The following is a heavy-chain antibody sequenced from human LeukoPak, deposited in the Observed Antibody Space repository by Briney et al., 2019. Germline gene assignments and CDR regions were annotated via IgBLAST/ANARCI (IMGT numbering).Heavy chain of an antibody. CDR1: GFTFSSYW. Sequence: TGGSLRLSCAASGFTFSSYWMSWVRQAPGKGLERVANIKQDGSEKYYVDSVKGRFTISRDNAKNSLYLQMNSLRAEDTAVYYCARDSSGYYYSPFGPWGQGPLVTVSS. V-gene: IGHV3-7*01. CDR3: ARDSSGYYYSPFGP. CDR2: IKQDGSEK. D-gene: IGHD3-22*01. J-gene: IGHJ5*02.